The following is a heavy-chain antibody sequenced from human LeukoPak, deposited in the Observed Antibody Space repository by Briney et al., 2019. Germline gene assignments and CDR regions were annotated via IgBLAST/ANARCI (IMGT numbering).Heavy chain of an antibody. V-gene: IGHV1-69*05. CDR3: ARDVHGDYGSGWFDP. Sequence: ASVKVSCKTSGGTFTNSAISWVRKAPGQGLEWLGGIMPLFGTAGYAQKFQGRVTITKDESTRTAYLELTSLTSDDTAVYYCARDVHGDYGSGWFDPWGQGTLVSVSS. CDR1: GGTFTNSA. D-gene: IGHD4-17*01. CDR2: IMPLFGTA. J-gene: IGHJ5*02.